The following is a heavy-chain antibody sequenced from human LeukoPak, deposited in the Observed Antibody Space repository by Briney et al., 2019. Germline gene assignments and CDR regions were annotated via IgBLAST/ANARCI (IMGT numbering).Heavy chain of an antibody. Sequence: HPGGSLRLSCAASGFTFSTYTMYWVRHPPGKRLEWVSIIGSSGGGIHYADSVKGRFTISRDNSKNTLYLQMNSLRAEDTAVYYCAKDRYSSNWYFDYWGQGTLVTVSS. J-gene: IGHJ4*02. D-gene: IGHD6-13*01. CDR2: IGSSGGGI. CDR3: AKDRYSSNWYFDY. V-gene: IGHV3-23*01. CDR1: GFTFSTYT.